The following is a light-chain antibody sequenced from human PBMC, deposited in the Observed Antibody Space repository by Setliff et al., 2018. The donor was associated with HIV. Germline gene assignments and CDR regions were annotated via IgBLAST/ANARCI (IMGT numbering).Light chain of an antibody. Sequence: QSALTQPPSASGTPGQRVTVSCSGSSSNIGRNTVNWYQQLPTTTPKLLIYSNNQRPSGVPGRFSGSKSGTSASLAISGLQSEDEADYYCAVWDDRLSGYVFGTGTKVTVL. CDR2: SNN. CDR3: AVWDDRLSGYV. CDR1: SSNIGRNT. V-gene: IGLV1-44*01. J-gene: IGLJ1*01.